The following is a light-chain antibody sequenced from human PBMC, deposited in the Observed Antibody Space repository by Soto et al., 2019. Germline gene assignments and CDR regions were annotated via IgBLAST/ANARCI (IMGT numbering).Light chain of an antibody. CDR2: DAS. J-gene: IGKJ4*01. CDR1: QNIRTW. Sequence: DIQMTQSPSTLSASVGDRVTITCRASQNIRTWLAWYQQKPGQPPRLLISDASSLQSGVPSRFSGSGSGTEFTLTISSLQPEDFATYYCQQANSFLPLTFGGGTKVEIK. CDR3: QQANSFLPLT. V-gene: IGKV1-5*01.